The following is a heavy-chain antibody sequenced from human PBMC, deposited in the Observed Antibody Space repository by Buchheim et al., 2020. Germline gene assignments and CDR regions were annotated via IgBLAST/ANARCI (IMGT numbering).Heavy chain of an antibody. D-gene: IGHD6-25*01. CDR1: GFTFSSYA. V-gene: IGHV3-30-3*01. Sequence: QVQLVESGGGVVQPGRSLRLSCAASGFTFSSYAMHWVRQAPGKGLEWVAVISYDGSNKYYADSVKGRFTISRDNSKNTLYLQMNSLRAEDTAVYYCARDVSSGRGMDVWGQGTT. CDR2: ISYDGSNK. J-gene: IGHJ6*02. CDR3: ARDVSSGRGMDV.